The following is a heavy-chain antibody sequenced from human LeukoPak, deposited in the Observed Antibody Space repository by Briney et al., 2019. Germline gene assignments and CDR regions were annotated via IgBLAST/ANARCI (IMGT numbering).Heavy chain of an antibody. J-gene: IGHJ4*02. CDR2: IYPGDSDT. CDR3: ARYSRPSLYYFDY. CDR1: GYSFTNYW. D-gene: IGHD6-13*01. V-gene: IGHV5-51*01. Sequence: GDSLKISCKVSGYSFTNYWIGWVRQMPGKGLEWMGIIYPGDSDTRYSPSFQGQVTISADKSISTAYLQWSSLKASDTAMYYCARYSRPSLYYFDYWGQGTLVTVSS.